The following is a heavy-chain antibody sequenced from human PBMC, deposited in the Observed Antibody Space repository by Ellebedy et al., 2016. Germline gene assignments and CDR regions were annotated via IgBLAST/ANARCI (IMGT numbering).Heavy chain of an antibody. V-gene: IGHV1-8*01. Sequence: ASVKVSCXASGYTFTSYDINWVRQTTGQGLEWMGWMNPNSGNTGYAQKFHGRVTMTRNTSISTAYMELSSLRSEDTAVYYCARGMRRIWCGEAAIFDYWGQGTLVTVSS. CDR3: ARGMRRIWCGEAAIFDY. D-gene: IGHD3-10*01. J-gene: IGHJ4*02. CDR1: GYTFTSYD. CDR2: MNPNSGNT.